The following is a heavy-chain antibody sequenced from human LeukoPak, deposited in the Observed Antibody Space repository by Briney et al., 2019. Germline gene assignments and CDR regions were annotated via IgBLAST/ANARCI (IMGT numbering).Heavy chain of an antibody. J-gene: IGHJ4*02. V-gene: IGHV1-69*13. Sequence: ASVKVSCKASGGTFISYAISWVRQAPGQGLEWMGGIIPIFGTANYAQKFQGRVTITADESTSTAYMKLSSLRSEDTAVYYCASTRRAYCGGDCPQFDYWGQGTLVTVSS. D-gene: IGHD2-21*02. CDR3: ASTRRAYCGGDCPQFDY. CDR2: IIPIFGTA. CDR1: GGTFISYA.